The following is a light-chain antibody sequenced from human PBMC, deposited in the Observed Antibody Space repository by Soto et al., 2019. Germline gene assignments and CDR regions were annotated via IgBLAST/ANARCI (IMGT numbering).Light chain of an antibody. CDR2: HAS. J-gene: IGKJ4*01. Sequence: ENVLTQSPGTLSLSPGERATLSCRASHSISSSYLAWYQQKPATTPRLLIYHASSRATGIPDRFSGSGCGTDSTLTISRLAPEYFAVYYCQQYGGSLLTFGGGTKVEIK. CDR3: QQYGGSLLT. V-gene: IGKV3-20*01. CDR1: HSISSSY.